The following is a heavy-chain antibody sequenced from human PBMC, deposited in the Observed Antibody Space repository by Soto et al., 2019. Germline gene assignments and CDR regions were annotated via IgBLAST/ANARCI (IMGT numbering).Heavy chain of an antibody. V-gene: IGHV4-30-4*01. J-gene: IGHJ4*02. CDR2: IYYSGST. Sequence: QVQLQESGPGLVKPSQTLSLTCTVSGGSISSGDYYWSWIRQPPGKGLEWIGYIYYSGSTYYNPSLKSRVTIPVDTSKNQFSLKLSSVTAADTGVYYCARDPEIVATWDYWGQGTLVTVSS. CDR1: GGSISSGDYY. D-gene: IGHD5-12*01. CDR3: ARDPEIVATWDY.